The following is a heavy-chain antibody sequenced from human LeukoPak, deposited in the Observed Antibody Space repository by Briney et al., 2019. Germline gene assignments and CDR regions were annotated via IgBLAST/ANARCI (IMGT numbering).Heavy chain of an antibody. V-gene: IGHV1-2*02. J-gene: IGHJ4*02. CDR3: ARGYSSSWYRVISGY. Sequence: GASVKVSCKASGYTFTGYYMHWVRQAPGQGLEWMGWINPNSGGTNYAQKFQGRVTMTRDKSISTAYMELSRLRSDDTAVYYCARGYSSSWYRVISGYWGQGTLVTVSS. D-gene: IGHD6-13*01. CDR1: GYTFTGYY. CDR2: INPNSGGT.